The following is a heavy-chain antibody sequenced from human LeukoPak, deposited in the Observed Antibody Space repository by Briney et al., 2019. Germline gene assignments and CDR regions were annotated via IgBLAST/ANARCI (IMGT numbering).Heavy chain of an antibody. CDR2: ISGSGGST. D-gene: IGHD3-3*01. V-gene: IGHV3-23*01. J-gene: IGHJ6*02. Sequence: GGSLRLSCAASGFTFSSYAMSWVRQAPGKGLEWVSAISGSGGSTYYADSVKGRFTISRDNSNNTLYLQMNSLRAEDTAVYYCAKDLESGTPPYYYYGMDVWGQGTTVTVSS. CDR1: GFTFSSYA. CDR3: AKDLESGTPPYYYYGMDV.